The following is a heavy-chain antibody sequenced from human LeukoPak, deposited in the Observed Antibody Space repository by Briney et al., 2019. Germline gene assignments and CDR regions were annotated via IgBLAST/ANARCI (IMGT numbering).Heavy chain of an antibody. CDR3: ARRARIIDYGDYDENWFDP. J-gene: IGHJ5*02. CDR1: GYSFTTYW. CDR2: IDPGDSDT. D-gene: IGHD4-17*01. Sequence: GESLKISCKGSGYSFTTYWIGWVRQMPGKGLEWMGIIDPGDSDTRYSPSFQGQVTISVDKSISTAYLQWSSLKASDTAIYYCARRARIIDYGDYDENWFDPWGQGTLVTVSS. V-gene: IGHV5-51*01.